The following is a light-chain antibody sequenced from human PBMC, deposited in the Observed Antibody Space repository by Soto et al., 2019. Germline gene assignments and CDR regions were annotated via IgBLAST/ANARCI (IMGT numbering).Light chain of an antibody. V-gene: IGKV3-20*01. J-gene: IGKJ1*01. Sequence: ESVLTQSPGTLSLSPGERATLSCRASQSVDSSYLAWYQQKPGQAPRLLIYGASSRATGIPDRFSGSGSGTDFTLTISSLEPEDFAVYYCQQLVRSQLTFGQGTKVEIK. CDR3: QQLVRSQLT. CDR2: GAS. CDR1: QSVDSSY.